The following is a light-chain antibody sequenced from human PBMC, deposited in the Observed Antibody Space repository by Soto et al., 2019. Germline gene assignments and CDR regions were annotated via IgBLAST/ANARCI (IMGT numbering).Light chain of an antibody. Sequence: QSVLTQPPSASGTPGQRVTISCSGSSSNIGSNTVNWFQQLPGTAPKLLIYSDNRRPPGVPGRFSGSKSGTSASLAISGLQSEDEADYYCAAWDDSLNGRHVFGTGTKLTVL. CDR3: AAWDDSLNGRHV. J-gene: IGLJ1*01. CDR2: SDN. CDR1: SSNIGSNT. V-gene: IGLV1-44*01.